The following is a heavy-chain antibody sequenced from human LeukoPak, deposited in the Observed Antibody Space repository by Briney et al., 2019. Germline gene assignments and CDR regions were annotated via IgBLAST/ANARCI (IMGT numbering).Heavy chain of an antibody. J-gene: IGHJ3*02. CDR3: ARRSTTWNAFDI. D-gene: IGHD1-1*01. CDR1: GGSFSGYY. Sequence: PSETLSLTCAVYGGSFSGYYWGWLRQPPGKGPEWIGGISYSGITYYNPSLKSRVIISVDTSKNQFSLQLESVTAADTGVYYCARRSTTWNAFDIWGQGTMLTVSS. V-gene: IGHV4-34*01. CDR2: ISYSGIT.